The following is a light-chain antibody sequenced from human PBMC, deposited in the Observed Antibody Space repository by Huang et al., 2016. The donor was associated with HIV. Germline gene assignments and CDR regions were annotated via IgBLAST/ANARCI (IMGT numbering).Light chain of an antibody. CDR2: SAS. V-gene: IGKV1-39*01. CDR1: QSISNY. CDR3: QQVYRAPQYT. J-gene: IGKJ2*01. Sequence: DIQMNQSPSSLSASIGDRVTITCRASQSISNYVNWYRQKPGKAPELLIYSASLLQSGVPSRFGGSGSGTGFTLTINNLHPEDVATYYCQQVYRAPQYTFGQGTKLEL.